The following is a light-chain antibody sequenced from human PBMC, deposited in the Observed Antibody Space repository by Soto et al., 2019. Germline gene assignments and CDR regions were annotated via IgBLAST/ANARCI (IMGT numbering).Light chain of an antibody. J-gene: IGKJ5*01. CDR2: GAS. Sequence: IVLTQSPATLSLSPWERATLSCRASQSVDSSYLAWYHQRPGQAPRLLIYGASSRATGIPDRFSGSGSGTDFTLTISRLEPEDFAVYYCQHFGSSRGTFGQGTRLEIK. V-gene: IGKV3-20*01. CDR3: QHFGSSRGT. CDR1: QSVDSSY.